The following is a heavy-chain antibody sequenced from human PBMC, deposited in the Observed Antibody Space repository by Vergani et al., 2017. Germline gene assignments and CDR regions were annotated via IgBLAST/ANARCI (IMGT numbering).Heavy chain of an antibody. CDR3: ASVMYRDXASTGYRLEGMDI. Sequence: QVQLEESGPGLVKPSETLALTCTVSGGSFNTYYWSWIRQSPGKGLEWIGNIYSTGSTNYNPSLNSRVTMSVDTSKNQFSLKLRSVTAADTAVYFCASVMYRDXASTGYRLEGMDIWGQGTTVTISS. V-gene: IGHV4-59*13. CDR1: GGSFNTYY. J-gene: IGHJ6*02. D-gene: IGHD3-9*01. CDR2: IYSTGST.